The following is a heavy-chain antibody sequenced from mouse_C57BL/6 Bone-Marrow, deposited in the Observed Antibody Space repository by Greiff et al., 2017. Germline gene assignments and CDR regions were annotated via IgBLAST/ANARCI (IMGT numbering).Heavy chain of an antibody. CDR1: GFTFSDYY. V-gene: IGHV5-12*01. D-gene: IGHD3-1*01. Sequence: EVQVVESGGGLVQPGGSLKLSCAASGFTFSDYYMYWVRQTPEKRLEWVAYISNGGGSTYYQDTVKGRFTISRDNAKNTLYLQMSRLKSEDTARYYCARQGLLDVWGTGTTVTVSS. J-gene: IGHJ1*03. CDR3: ARQGLLDV. CDR2: ISNGGGST.